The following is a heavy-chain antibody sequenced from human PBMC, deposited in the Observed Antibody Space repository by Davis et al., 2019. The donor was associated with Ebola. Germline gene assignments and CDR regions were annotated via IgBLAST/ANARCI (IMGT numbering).Heavy chain of an antibody. D-gene: IGHD3-10*01. V-gene: IGHV1-8*03. CDR1: GYTFSSYD. Sequence: ASVKVSCKASGYTFSSYDIIWVRQATGQGLEWMGWMNPNSGDTGYAQKFQGRVTITRNTSISTAYMELSSLRSEDTAVYYCAREGTWDGSGTSEFDYWGQGTLVTVSS. CDR3: AREGTWDGSGTSEFDY. J-gene: IGHJ4*02. CDR2: MNPNSGDT.